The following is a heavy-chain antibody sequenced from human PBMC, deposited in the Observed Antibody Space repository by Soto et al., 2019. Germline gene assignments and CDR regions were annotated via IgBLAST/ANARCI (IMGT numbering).Heavy chain of an antibody. D-gene: IGHD3-10*01. V-gene: IGHV3-21*01. CDR1: GFTFSSYS. J-gene: IGHJ4*02. Sequence: PGGSLRLSCAASGFTFSSYSMNWVRQAPGKGLEWVSSISSSSSYIYYADSVKGRFTISRDNAENSLYLQMNSLRAEDTAVYYCARDFYGGYPNPNFDYWGQGTQVTVSS. CDR3: ARDFYGGYPNPNFDY. CDR2: ISSSSSYI.